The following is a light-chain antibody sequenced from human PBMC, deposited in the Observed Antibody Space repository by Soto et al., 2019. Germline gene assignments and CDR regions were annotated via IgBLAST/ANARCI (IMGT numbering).Light chain of an antibody. V-gene: IGKV1-5*01. CDR1: QSISSW. CDR2: DAS. J-gene: IGKJ1*01. CDR3: QQYNSYSWT. Sequence: DIQITQSPSTLSASVGDRGTNTCRASQSISSWLAWYQQKPGKAPKLLIYDASSLESGVPSRFSGSGSGTEFTLTISSLQPDDFATYYCQQYNSYSWTFGQGTKVDIK.